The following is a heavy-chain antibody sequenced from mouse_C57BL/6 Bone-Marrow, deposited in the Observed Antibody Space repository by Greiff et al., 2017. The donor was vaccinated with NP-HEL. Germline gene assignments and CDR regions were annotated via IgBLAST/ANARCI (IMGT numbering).Heavy chain of an antibody. V-gene: IGHV1-18*01. CDR3: ARKDPWFAY. CDR2: INPNNGGT. Sequence: VQLKESGPELVKPGASVKIPCKASGYTFTDYNMDWVKQSHGKSLEWIGDINPNNGGTIYNQKYKGKATLTVDKSSSTADMERRSLTSEDTAVYYCARKDPWFAYWGQGTLVTVSA. CDR1: GYTFTDYN. J-gene: IGHJ3*01.